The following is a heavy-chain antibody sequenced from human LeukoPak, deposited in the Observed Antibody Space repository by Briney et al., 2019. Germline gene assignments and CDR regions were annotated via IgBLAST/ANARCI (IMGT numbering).Heavy chain of an antibody. CDR3: AKDSNRVVPAASQQPDS. Sequence: GGSLRLSCAASGFTFDDYAMHWVRQAPGKGLEWVSLISGDGGSTYYADSVKGRFTISRDNSKNSLYLQMDSLRTEDTALYYCAKDSNRVVPAASQQPDSWGQGTLVTVSS. D-gene: IGHD2-2*01. J-gene: IGHJ4*02. CDR2: ISGDGGST. V-gene: IGHV3-43*02. CDR1: GFTFDDYA.